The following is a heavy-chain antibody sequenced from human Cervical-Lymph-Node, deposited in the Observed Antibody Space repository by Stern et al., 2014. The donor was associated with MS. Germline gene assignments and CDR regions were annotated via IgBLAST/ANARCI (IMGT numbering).Heavy chain of an antibody. D-gene: IGHD6-13*01. J-gene: IGHJ4*02. CDR3: ARHSSSWSRGRYSFDS. CDR1: GVSVSSDSYQ. CDR2: IFNSRTT. V-gene: IGHV4-61*01. Sequence: QLQLQESGPGLVKPSETLSLTCAVSGVSVSSDSYQWSWIRQPPGKEPEWIAYIFNSRTTNYNPSLKSRVSISADSSKNQFSLRLSSVTPVDTAVYFCARHSSSWSRGRYSFDSWGQGILVTVSS.